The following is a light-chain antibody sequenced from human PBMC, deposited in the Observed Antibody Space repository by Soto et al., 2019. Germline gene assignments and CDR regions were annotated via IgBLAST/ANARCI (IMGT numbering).Light chain of an antibody. V-gene: IGKV3-15*01. CDR3: QQYNNWPFT. J-gene: IGKJ3*01. CDR2: GAS. CDR1: QSVSSN. Sequence: EIVMTQSPATLSVSPGERATLSCRASQSVSSNLAWYQQKPGQAPTLLIYGASTRATGIPARFSGSGSGTEFTLTISSLQSGDFAVYYCQQYNNWPFTFGPGTKVDIK.